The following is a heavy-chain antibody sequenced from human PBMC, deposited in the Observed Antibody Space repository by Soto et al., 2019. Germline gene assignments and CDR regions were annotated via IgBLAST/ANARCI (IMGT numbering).Heavy chain of an antibody. CDR1: GFTLSSYS. V-gene: IGHV3-30*04. CDR3: ARMFGFSYGPANRGMDV. Sequence: QVQLVESGGGVAQPGRSLRLFCAASGFTLSSYSLHWVRQSPVKGLEWVAAISSDGTEKHYADSVKGRFTISRDNSKNTLSLQLNSLRTEDTAVYYCARMFGFSYGPANRGMDVWGQGTTVTVSS. J-gene: IGHJ6*02. CDR2: ISSDGTEK. D-gene: IGHD5-18*01.